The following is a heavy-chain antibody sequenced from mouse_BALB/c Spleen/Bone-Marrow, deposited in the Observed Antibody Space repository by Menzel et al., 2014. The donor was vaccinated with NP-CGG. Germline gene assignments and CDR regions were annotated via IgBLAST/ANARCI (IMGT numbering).Heavy chain of an antibody. J-gene: IGHJ3*01. CDR3: ARQESIYDGYYGGFAY. V-gene: IGHV5-9-1*01. CDR1: GFTFNNYA. CDR2: ISSGGGYI. Sequence: EVMLVESGGGLVKPGGALNLSCAASGFTFNNYAMSWVRQTPERRLEWVATISSGGGYIYYPDSVKGQFTISRDNAKNTLYLRMSSLRSEDTAMYYCARQESIYDGYYGGFAYWGQGTLVTVSA. D-gene: IGHD2-3*01.